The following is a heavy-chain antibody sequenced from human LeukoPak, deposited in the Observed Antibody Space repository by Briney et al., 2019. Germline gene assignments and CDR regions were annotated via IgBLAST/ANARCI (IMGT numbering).Heavy chain of an antibody. CDR3: ARGGSDCSSTSCIPRGSYNWFDP. V-gene: IGHV1-2*02. D-gene: IGHD2-2*01. CDR1: GYTFTGYY. J-gene: IGHJ5*02. CDR2: INPNSGGT. Sequence: ASVKVSCKASGYTFTGYYMHWVRQAPGQGLEWMGWINPNSGGTNYAQKFQGRVTMTRDTSISTAYMELSRLRSDDTAVYYCARGGSDCSSTSCIPRGSYNWFDPWGQGTLVTVSS.